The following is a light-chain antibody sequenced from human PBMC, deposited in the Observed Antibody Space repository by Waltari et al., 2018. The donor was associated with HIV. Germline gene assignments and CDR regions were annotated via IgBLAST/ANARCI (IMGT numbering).Light chain of an antibody. Sequence: QSALTQPASVSGSPGQSIVISCTGTSDDVGYYNYVSWYQQHPGKVPNLVIYDVTSRASGVSMRFSGSKSGNTASLASSGLRADDEADYYCSSYVGSSTSWLFGGGTKLTV. CDR3: SSYVGSSTSWL. V-gene: IGLV2-14*03. J-gene: IGLJ3*02. CDR1: SDDVGYYNY. CDR2: DVT.